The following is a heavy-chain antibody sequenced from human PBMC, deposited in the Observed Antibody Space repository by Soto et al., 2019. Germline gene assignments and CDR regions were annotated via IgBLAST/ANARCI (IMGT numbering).Heavy chain of an antibody. D-gene: IGHD4-17*01. CDR1: GFTVSSNY. Sequence: EVQLVETGGGLIQPGGSLRLSCAASGFTVSSNYMSWVRQAPGKGLEWVSVIYSGGSTYYADSVKGRFTISRDNSKNTLYLQMNSLRAEDTAVYYCARDLFRRWGFDYWGQGTLVTVSS. CDR3: ARDLFRRWGFDY. J-gene: IGHJ4*02. CDR2: IYSGGST. V-gene: IGHV3-53*02.